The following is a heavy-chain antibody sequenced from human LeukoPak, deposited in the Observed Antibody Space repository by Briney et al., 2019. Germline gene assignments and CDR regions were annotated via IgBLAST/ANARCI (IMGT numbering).Heavy chain of an antibody. V-gene: IGHV3-23*01. Sequence: PGGSLRLSCTASGFTFSNYAMSWVRQAPGKGLEWASTISGSDGSTYYANSVKGRFTISRDNSKNTLYLQMNSLRVEDTAIYYCAKGRGYCTGGSCYSDYWGQGTLVTVSS. CDR3: AKGRGYCTGGSCYSDY. J-gene: IGHJ4*02. D-gene: IGHD2-15*01. CDR2: ISGSDGST. CDR1: GFTFSNYA.